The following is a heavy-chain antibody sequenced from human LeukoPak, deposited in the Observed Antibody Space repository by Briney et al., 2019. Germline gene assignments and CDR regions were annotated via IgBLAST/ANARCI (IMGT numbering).Heavy chain of an antibody. V-gene: IGHV4-59*01. CDR1: GSSISSYY. Sequence: PSETLSLTCTVSGSSISSYYWSWIRQPPGKGLEWIGYIYYSGSTNYNPSLKSRVPISVDTSKNQFSLKLSSVTAADTAVYYCARGAGVLRFLEWLLYFDPWGQGTLVTVSS. J-gene: IGHJ5*02. D-gene: IGHD3-3*01. CDR2: IYYSGST. CDR3: ARGAGVLRFLEWLLYFDP.